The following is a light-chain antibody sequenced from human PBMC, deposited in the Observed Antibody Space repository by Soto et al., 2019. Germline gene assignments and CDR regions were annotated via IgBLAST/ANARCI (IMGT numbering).Light chain of an antibody. CDR2: GAS. V-gene: IGKV3-15*01. J-gene: IGKJ1*01. CDR1: QSVNTN. CDR3: QQYNNWLWT. Sequence: EIVMTQSPATLSVSPGERATLSCRASQSVNTNLAWYQQKPGQAPRLLIYGASIRATGIPARFSGSGSGTEFTLTISSLQSEDCAVYYCQQYNNWLWTFGQGTKVEIK.